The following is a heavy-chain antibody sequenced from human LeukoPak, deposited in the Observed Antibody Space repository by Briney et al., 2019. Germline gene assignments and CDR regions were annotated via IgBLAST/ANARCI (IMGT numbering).Heavy chain of an antibody. CDR3: ARVRYDYVWGSYRLIDY. CDR1: GYTFISYD. CDR2: MNPYSGNT. D-gene: IGHD3-16*02. V-gene: IGHV1-8*01. J-gene: IGHJ4*02. Sequence: GASVKLSCKASGYTFISYDINWVRQATGQGLEWMGWMNPYSGNTGYAQKFQGRVTMTRNTSISTAYMELSSLRSEDTAVYYCARVRYDYVWGSYRLIDYWGQGTLVTVSS.